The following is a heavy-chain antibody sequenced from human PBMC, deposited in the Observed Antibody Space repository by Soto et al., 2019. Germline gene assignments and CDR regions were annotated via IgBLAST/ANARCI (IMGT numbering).Heavy chain of an antibody. D-gene: IGHD2-15*01. Sequence: GGSLRLSCVASRLTFSTYGMHWVRQAPGKGLEWVAVISYESISTVYRDSVRGRFTISRDNSRNTLYLHMNSLTPEDTAVYYCAREAGCSGTNCNVYFDYWGLGTLVTVLL. CDR1: RLTFSTYG. V-gene: IGHV3-30*03. CDR3: AREAGCSGTNCNVYFDY. CDR2: ISYESIST. J-gene: IGHJ4*01.